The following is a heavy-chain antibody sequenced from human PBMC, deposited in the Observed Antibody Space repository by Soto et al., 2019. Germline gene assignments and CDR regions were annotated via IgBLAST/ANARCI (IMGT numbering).Heavy chain of an antibody. CDR2: ISAYNGNT. CDR3: ARYAMTTVKVVGYYYYYGMDV. V-gene: IGHV1-18*01. Sequence: WASVKVSCKASGYTFTSYGISWVRQAPGQGLEWMGWISAYNGNTNYAQKLQGRVTMTTDTSTSTAYMELRSLRSDDTAVYYCARYAMTTVKVVGYYYYYGMDVWGQGTTVTVSS. CDR1: GYTFTSYG. J-gene: IGHJ6*02. D-gene: IGHD4-4*01.